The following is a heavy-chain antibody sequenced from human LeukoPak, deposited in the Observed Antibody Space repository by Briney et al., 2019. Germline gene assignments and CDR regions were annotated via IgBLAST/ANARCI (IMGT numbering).Heavy chain of an antibody. Sequence: GASMTVSCQLSGYTLTELSMHWVRQAPGKGLEWMGGFDPEDSETIYAQKFQGRVTMTEDTSTDTAYMQLSSLRSEDTAVYYCSTYYYDSSGYYPCWFDPWGQGTLVTVSS. CDR3: STYYYDSSGYYPCWFDP. D-gene: IGHD3-22*01. J-gene: IGHJ5*02. CDR2: FDPEDSET. V-gene: IGHV1-24*01. CDR1: GYTLTELS.